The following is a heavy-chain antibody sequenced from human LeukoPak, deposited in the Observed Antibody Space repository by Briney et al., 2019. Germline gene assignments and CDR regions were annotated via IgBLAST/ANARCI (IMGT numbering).Heavy chain of an antibody. CDR3: ARGRRDGYTLYYMDV. Sequence: SETLSLTCTVSGGSITSSSYYWGWTRQPPGKGLEWIGSIYYSGSTYYNPSVKSRVTISVDTSKNQFSLKLSSVTAADTAVYYCARGRRDGYTLYYMDVWAKGTTVTISS. D-gene: IGHD5-24*01. J-gene: IGHJ6*03. CDR1: GGSITSSSYY. CDR2: IYYSGST. V-gene: IGHV4-39*01.